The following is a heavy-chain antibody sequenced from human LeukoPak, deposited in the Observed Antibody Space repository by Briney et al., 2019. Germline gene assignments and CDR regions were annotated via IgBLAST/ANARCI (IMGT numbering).Heavy chain of an antibody. Sequence: GGSLRRYPPTDGFADLTLHRIRTRQAPGKGLEWVSAINDVDTPYYADTVRGRFTISRDSAIDTLYLPMKRLRAEDTAVYYFLRNMVQASFEAWGRGT. V-gene: IGHV3-53*01. CDR2: INDVDTP. CDR3: LRNMVQASFEA. D-gene: IGHD1-1*01. J-gene: IGHJ1*01. CDR1: GFADLTLH.